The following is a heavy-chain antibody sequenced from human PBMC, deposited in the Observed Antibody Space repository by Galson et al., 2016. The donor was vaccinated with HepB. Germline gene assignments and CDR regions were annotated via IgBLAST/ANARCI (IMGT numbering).Heavy chain of an antibody. CDR3: ARYSSGYYFDY. V-gene: IGHV3-30*04. Sequence: SLRLSCAASGFTFSTSAMHWVRQAPGKGLEWVGVISYDGDNTEYGDSVKGRFTMSRDNSKHVLFLQVKSLRVDDTAVYYCARYSSGYYFDYWGQGTLVTVSS. J-gene: IGHJ4*02. CDR1: GFTFSTSA. CDR2: ISYDGDNT. D-gene: IGHD6-19*01.